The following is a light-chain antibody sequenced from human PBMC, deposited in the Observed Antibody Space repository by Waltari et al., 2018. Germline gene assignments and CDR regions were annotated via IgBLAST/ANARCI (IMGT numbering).Light chain of an antibody. J-gene: IGLJ2*01. CDR3: QSYDSSLGGSV. CDR2: GNP. Sequence: QSVLTQPASVSGAPGQRVTIPCTGSSSNIGAGYDVNWYQQLPGEAPKLLIYGNPNRPSGVPDRVAGSKSGTSASLAIAGLRADDEADYYCQSYDSSLGGSVFGGGTKLTVL. V-gene: IGLV1-40*01. CDR1: SSNIGAGYD.